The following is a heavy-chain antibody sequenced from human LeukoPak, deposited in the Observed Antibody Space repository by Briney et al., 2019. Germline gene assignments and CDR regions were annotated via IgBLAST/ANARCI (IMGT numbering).Heavy chain of an antibody. D-gene: IGHD3-10*01. J-gene: IGHJ5*02. Sequence: PSETLSLTCTVSGGSISSYYWSWIRQPPGKGLEWIGYIYYSGSTNYNPSLKSRVTISVDTSKNQFSLKLSSVTAADTAVYYCAGQSGGRGLYNWFDPWGQGTLVTVSS. V-gene: IGHV4-59*01. CDR1: GGSISSYY. CDR2: IYYSGST. CDR3: AGQSGGRGLYNWFDP.